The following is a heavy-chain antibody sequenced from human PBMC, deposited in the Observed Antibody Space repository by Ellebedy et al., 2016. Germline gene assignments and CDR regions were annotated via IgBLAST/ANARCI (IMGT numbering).Heavy chain of an antibody. CDR1: GYTFSSYT. J-gene: IGHJ4*02. CDR3: AREVMSAVGIQPKFDY. D-gene: IGHD6-13*01. Sequence: ASVKVSCKAPGYTFSSYTVHWVRQAPGQRLEWMGWINAGNGNTKYSQKFQGRVTITRDTSASTAYMELSSLRSEDTAVYYCAREVMSAVGIQPKFDYWGQGTLVTVSS. CDR2: INAGNGNT. V-gene: IGHV1-3*01.